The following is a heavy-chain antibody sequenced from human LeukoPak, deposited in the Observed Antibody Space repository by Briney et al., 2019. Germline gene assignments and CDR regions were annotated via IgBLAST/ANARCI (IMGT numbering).Heavy chain of an antibody. J-gene: IGHJ4*02. CDR3: ARSGVGSSGYYFYYFDY. CDR1: GFTFSSYS. CDR2: ISSSISNI. V-gene: IGHV3-21*01. D-gene: IGHD3-22*01. Sequence: PGGSLRLSCAASGFTFSSYSMNWVRQAPGKGLEWVSSISSSISNIYYADSVKGRFTISRNNAKNSLYLQMNSLRAEDTAVYYCARSGVGSSGYYFYYFDYWGQGTLVTVSS.